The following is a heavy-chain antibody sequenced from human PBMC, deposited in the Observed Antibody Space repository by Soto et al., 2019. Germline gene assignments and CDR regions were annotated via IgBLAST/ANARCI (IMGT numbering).Heavy chain of an antibody. D-gene: IGHD3-10*01. CDR1: GGSVSSSGYY. CDR3: ARHQDSYYKDHFDY. CDR2: IYYSGIS. Sequence: QLQLQESGPGLVKPSETLSLTCTVSGGSVSSSGYYWGWIRQPPGKGLEWIGSIYYSGISHSNPSRKSRVTISVDTSKNQFSLRLRSVTAADTAMYYCARHQDSYYKDHFDYWGQGALVTVSS. J-gene: IGHJ4*02. V-gene: IGHV4-39*01.